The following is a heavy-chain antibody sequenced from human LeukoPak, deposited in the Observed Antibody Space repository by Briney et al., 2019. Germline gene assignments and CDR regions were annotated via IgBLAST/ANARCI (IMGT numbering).Heavy chain of an antibody. CDR2: INHSGST. V-gene: IGHV4-39*07. CDR1: GGSISSGGYY. Sequence: SETLSLTCTVSGGSISSGGYYWSWIRQPPGKGLEWIGEINHSGSTNYNPSLKSRVTISVDTSKNQFSLKPSSVTAADTAVYYCARGWTSSGWYAAPSFDPWGQGTLVTVSS. J-gene: IGHJ5*02. CDR3: ARGWTSSGWYAAPSFDP. D-gene: IGHD6-19*01.